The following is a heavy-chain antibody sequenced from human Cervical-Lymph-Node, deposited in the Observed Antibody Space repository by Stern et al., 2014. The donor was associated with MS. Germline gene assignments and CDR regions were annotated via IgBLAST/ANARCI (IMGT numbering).Heavy chain of an antibody. D-gene: IGHD3-16*01. Sequence: QVQLVESGAEVKKPGSSVKVSCKASGGTFSSYAISWVRQAPGQGLEWMGGIIPIFGTANYAQKFQGRVRITADESTSTAYMELSSLRSEDTAVYYCARAARITFGGVSTSEDYWGQGTLVTVSS. J-gene: IGHJ4*02. CDR2: IIPIFGTA. CDR3: ARAARITFGGVSTSEDY. CDR1: GGTFSSYA. V-gene: IGHV1-69*01.